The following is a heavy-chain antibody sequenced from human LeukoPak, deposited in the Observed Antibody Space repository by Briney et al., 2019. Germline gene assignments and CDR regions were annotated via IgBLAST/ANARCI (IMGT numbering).Heavy chain of an antibody. CDR3: ARDLGVVVTAITH. CDR2: IIPIFGTA. V-gene: IGHV1-69*05. D-gene: IGHD2-21*02. J-gene: IGHJ4*02. Sequence: SVKVSCKASGGTFSSYAISWVRQAPGQGLEWMGGIIPIFGTANYAQKFQGRVTITTDESTSTAYMELSSLRSEDTAVYYCARDLGVVVTAITHWGQGTLVTVSS. CDR1: GGTFSSYA.